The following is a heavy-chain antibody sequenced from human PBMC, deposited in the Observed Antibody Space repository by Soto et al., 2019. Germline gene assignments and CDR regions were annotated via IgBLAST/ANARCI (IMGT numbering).Heavy chain of an antibody. V-gene: IGHV3-23*01. CDR2: ISGSGGST. CDR1: GFTFSSYA. CDR3: ATAGNVVVSGRTYYYYYGMDV. J-gene: IGHJ6*02. D-gene: IGHD3-10*01. Sequence: PGGSLRLSCAASGFTFSSYAMSWVRQAPGKGLEWVSAISGSGGSTYYADSVKGRFTISRDNSKNTLYLQMNSLRAEDTAVYYCATAGNVVVSGRTYYYYYGMDVWGQGTTVTLSS.